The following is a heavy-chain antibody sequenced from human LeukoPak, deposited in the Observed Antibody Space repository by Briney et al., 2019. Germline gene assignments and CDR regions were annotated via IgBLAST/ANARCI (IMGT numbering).Heavy chain of an antibody. CDR1: GFSFSDYY. D-gene: IGHD4-17*01. J-gene: IGHJ4*02. CDR2: ISSSGSTI. V-gene: IGHV3-11*01. CDR3: AKGMGLRSFDY. Sequence: GGSLRLSCAASGFSFSDYYMSWIRQAPGKGLEWVPYISSSGSTIYYADSVKGRFTISRDNSKNTLYLQMNSLRAEDTAVYYCAKGMGLRSFDYWGQGTLVTVSS.